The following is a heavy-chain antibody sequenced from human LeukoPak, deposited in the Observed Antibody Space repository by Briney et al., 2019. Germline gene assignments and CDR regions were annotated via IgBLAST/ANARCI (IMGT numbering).Heavy chain of an antibody. Sequence: PGGSLRLSCAASGFTFDDYGMSWVRQAPGKGLEWVSGINWNGGSTGYADSVKGRFTISRDNAKNSLYLQMNSLRAEDTAVYYCAKDPYDILTGTFDYWGQGTLVTVSS. CDR3: AKDPYDILTGTFDY. J-gene: IGHJ4*02. CDR2: INWNGGST. D-gene: IGHD3-9*01. CDR1: GFTFDDYG. V-gene: IGHV3-20*04.